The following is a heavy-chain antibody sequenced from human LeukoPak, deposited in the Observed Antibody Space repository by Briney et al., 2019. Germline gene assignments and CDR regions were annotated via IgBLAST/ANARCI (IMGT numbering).Heavy chain of an antibody. CDR2: IYYSGST. CDR3: AYSSGFLRWFDP. CDR1: GGSISSSSYY. Sequence: SETLSLTCTASGGSISSSSYYWGWIRQPPGKGLEWIGSIYYSGSTYYNPSLKGRVTISVDTSKNQFSLKLSSVTAADTAVYYCAYSSGFLRWFDPWGQGTLVTVSS. D-gene: IGHD6-19*01. V-gene: IGHV4-39*01. J-gene: IGHJ5*02.